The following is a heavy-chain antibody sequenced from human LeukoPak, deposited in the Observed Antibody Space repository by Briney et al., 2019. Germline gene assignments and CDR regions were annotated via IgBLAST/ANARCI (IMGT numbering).Heavy chain of an antibody. CDR1: GFTFSSYW. CDR2: IKQDGSEK. Sequence: GGSLRLSCAASGFTFSSYWMSWVRQAPGKGLEWVANIKQDGSEKYYVDSVKGRFTISRDNAKNLLYLQMNSLRAEDTAVYYCARASGYSYGYVIDYWGQGTLVTVSS. CDR3: ARASGYSYGYVIDY. D-gene: IGHD5-18*01. V-gene: IGHV3-7*01. J-gene: IGHJ4*02.